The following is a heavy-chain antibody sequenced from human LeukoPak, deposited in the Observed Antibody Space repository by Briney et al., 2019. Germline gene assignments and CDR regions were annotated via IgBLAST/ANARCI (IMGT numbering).Heavy chain of an antibody. J-gene: IGHJ4*02. CDR3: ARSINMVRGVFDY. V-gene: IGHV3-64*01. CDR2: ISSNGGST. D-gene: IGHD3-10*01. Sequence: GGSLRLSCAASGFTFSSYAMHWVRQAPGKGLEYVSAISSNGGSTYYANSVKGRFTISRDNSKNTLYLQMGSLRAEDMAVYYCARSINMVRGVFDYWGQGTLVTVSS. CDR1: GFTFSSYA.